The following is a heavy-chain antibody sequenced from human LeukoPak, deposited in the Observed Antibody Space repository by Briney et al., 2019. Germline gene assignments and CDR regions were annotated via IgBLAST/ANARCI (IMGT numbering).Heavy chain of an antibody. Sequence: GGSLRLSCAASGFPFSSYAMGWVRQAPRKGLEWVSGITASSGGTYYADSVKGRFTISRDNSKNTLYLQINRLRAEDTAIYFCAKIRFYYDSSFDYWYIDLWGRGTLVTVSS. CDR1: GFPFSSYA. D-gene: IGHD3-22*01. CDR3: AKIRFYYDSSFDYWYIDL. J-gene: IGHJ2*01. CDR2: ITASSGGT. V-gene: IGHV3-23*01.